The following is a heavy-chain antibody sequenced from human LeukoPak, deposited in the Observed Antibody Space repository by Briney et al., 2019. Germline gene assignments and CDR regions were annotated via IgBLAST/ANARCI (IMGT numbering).Heavy chain of an antibody. V-gene: IGHV4-39*01. Sequence: SETLSLTCTVSGASISSISYYWGWIRQPPGKGLEWNGTIYYGGSTYYNPSLKSRVTISVDTSKNQFSLKLNSVTAADTAVYFCARPRYNWNYYFDYWGQGILVTVSS. CDR3: ARPRYNWNYYFDY. CDR2: IYYGGST. J-gene: IGHJ4*02. D-gene: IGHD1-7*01. CDR1: GASISSISYY.